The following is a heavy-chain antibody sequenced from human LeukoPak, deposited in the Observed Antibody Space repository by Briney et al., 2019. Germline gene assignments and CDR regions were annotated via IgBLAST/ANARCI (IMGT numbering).Heavy chain of an antibody. CDR1: GYTFTSYG. D-gene: IGHD5-12*01. CDR3: VRDQNLRSQATTPFDY. J-gene: IGHJ4*02. V-gene: IGHV1-18*01. CDR2: ISAYNGNT. Sequence: ASVKVSCKASGYTFTSYGISWVRQAPGQGLEWMGWISAYNGNTNYAQKLQGRVTMTTDTSTSTAYMELRSLRSDDTAVYYCVRDQNLRSQATTPFDYWGQGTLVTVSS.